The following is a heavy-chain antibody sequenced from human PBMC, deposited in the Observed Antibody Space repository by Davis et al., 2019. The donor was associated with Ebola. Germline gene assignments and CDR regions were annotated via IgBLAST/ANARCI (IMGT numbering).Heavy chain of an antibody. V-gene: IGHV4-59*08. Sequence: MPGGSLRLSCTVSGGSISSYYWSWIRQPPGKGLEWIGYIYYSGSTNYNPSLKSRVTISVDTSKNQFSLKLSSVTAADTAVYYCARQRGIVVVPAAISWYYGMDVWGQGTTVTVSS. CDR1: GGSISSYY. D-gene: IGHD2-2*01. CDR2: IYYSGST. CDR3: ARQRGIVVVPAAISWYYGMDV. J-gene: IGHJ6*02.